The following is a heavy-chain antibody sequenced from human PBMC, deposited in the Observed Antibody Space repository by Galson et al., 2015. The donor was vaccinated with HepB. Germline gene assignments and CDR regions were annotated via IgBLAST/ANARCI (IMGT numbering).Heavy chain of an antibody. CDR2: ISGSGGST. CDR1: GFTFSSYA. V-gene: IGHV3-23*01. CDR3: AKDPSPYYDILTGYPYYYHYGMDV. D-gene: IGHD3-9*01. Sequence: SLRLSCAASGFTFSSYAMSWVRQAPGKGLEWVSAISGSGGSTYYADSVKGRFTISRDNSKNTLYLQMNSLRAEDTAVYYCAKDPSPYYDILTGYPYYYHYGMDVWGQGTTVTVSS. J-gene: IGHJ6*02.